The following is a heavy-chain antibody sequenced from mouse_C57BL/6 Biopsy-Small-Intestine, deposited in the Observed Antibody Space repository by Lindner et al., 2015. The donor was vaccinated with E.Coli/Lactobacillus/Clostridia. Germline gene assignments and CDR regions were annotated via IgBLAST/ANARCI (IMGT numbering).Heavy chain of an antibody. CDR1: GYTFTNYW. CDR2: INPSSDYT. CDR3: ARSYGAMDY. J-gene: IGHJ4*01. D-gene: IGHD1-2*01. V-gene: IGHV1-7*01. Sequence: VQLQESGAELAEPGASVKMSCKASGYTFTNYWMHWVKQRPGQGLEWIGYINPSSDYTDYNQNFKDKATLTADKSSSTAYMQLSSLTSEDSAVYYCARSYGAMDYWGQGTSVTVSS.